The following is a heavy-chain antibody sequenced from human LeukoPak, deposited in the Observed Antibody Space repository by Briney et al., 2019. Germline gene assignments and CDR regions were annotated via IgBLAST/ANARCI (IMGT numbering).Heavy chain of an antibody. CDR1: GLTVSSTY. CDR3: ARTTSDYDYVWGSYRPYYFDY. Sequence: GGSLRLSCAASGLTVSSTYMSWVRQAPGKGLEWVSVIYSDAITYYANSVKGRFTISRDNFKSILYLEMNSLRVEDTAVYYCARTTSDYDYVWGSYRPYYFDYWGQGTLVTVSS. D-gene: IGHD3-16*02. V-gene: IGHV3-66*01. J-gene: IGHJ4*02. CDR2: IYSDAIT.